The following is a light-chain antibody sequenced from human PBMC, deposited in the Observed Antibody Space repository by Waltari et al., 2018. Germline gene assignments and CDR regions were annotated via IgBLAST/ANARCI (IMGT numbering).Light chain of an antibody. CDR2: KDS. J-gene: IGLJ3*02. CDR1: ALSRQY. CDR3: QTTDSSGAWA. V-gene: IGLV3-25*03. Sequence: SHELTQPPSVSVSPGQTARITCSGDALSRQYAYWYQQKAGQAPVAVICKDSERPSGIPERLSGATSGTTVTLTISGVQAEDEADYYCQTTDSSGAWAFGGGTKLTVL.